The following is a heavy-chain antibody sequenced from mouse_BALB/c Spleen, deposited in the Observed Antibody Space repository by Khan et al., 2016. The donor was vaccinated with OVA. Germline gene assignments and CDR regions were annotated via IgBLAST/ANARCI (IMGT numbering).Heavy chain of an antibody. CDR1: GYTFINYW. Sequence: QVQLKQSGAELAKPGASVKLSCKASGYTFINYWILWVKQRPGRGLEWIGYINPSTGYTEYNQNFKDKATLTADKSSSKAYMQLSSLTSEDSAVNDCERSGITCDFDYWGQGTTLTVSS. CDR2: INPSTGYT. D-gene: IGHD1-3*01. J-gene: IGHJ2*01. V-gene: IGHV1-7*01. CDR3: ERSGITCDFDY.